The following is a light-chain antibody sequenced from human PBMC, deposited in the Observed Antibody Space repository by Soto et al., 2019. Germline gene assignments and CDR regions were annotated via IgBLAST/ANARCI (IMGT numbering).Light chain of an antibody. CDR2: GAS. Sequence: EIVLTQSPATLSLSPGERATLSCRASQSVASYLAWYQQKPGQAPSLPIYGASNRATGIPARFSGSGSGTDFTLTISNLEPEDFAVYYCQQRSDWPITFGQGTRLEIK. CDR1: QSVASY. J-gene: IGKJ5*01. CDR3: QQRSDWPIT. V-gene: IGKV3-11*01.